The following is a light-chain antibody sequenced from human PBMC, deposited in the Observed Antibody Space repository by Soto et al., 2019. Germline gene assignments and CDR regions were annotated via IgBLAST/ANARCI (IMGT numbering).Light chain of an antibody. CDR3: QQCFSIPPT. V-gene: IGKV1-39*01. Sequence: DIQMTQSPSSLSASVGDRVTITCRASHSIDNYLSWYQQKPGKAPKLLIYAASNLQRGVSSRFSGSGSGTDFTLTTDSLQPDDCAIYYCQQCFSIPPTVGQGTKVDSK. CDR2: AAS. CDR1: HSIDNY. J-gene: IGKJ1*01.